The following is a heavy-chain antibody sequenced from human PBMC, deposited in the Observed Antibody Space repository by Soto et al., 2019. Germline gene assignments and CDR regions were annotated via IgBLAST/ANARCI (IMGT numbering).Heavy chain of an antibody. Sequence: EVQLLESGGGLVQPGGSLRLSCAASGFTFSSYAMSWVRQAPGKGLEWVSAISGSGGSTYYADSVKGRFTISRDNSKNTRYLQMNSLRAEDTAVYYCAKGAKITMVRGYYFDYWGQGTLVTVSS. CDR2: ISGSGGST. CDR3: AKGAKITMVRGYYFDY. CDR1: GFTFSSYA. D-gene: IGHD3-10*01. J-gene: IGHJ4*02. V-gene: IGHV3-23*01.